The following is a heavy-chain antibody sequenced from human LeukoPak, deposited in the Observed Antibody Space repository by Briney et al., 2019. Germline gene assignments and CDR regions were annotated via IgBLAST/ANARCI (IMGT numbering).Heavy chain of an antibody. J-gene: IGHJ4*02. CDR1: GGSVSSGNYY. CDR2: IYASGST. Sequence: NPSQTLSLTCAVSGGSVSSGNYYWSWIRQPAGKGLECIGRIYASGSTNYNPSLKSRVTISIDTSKNQFSLKLSSVTVADTAVYYCARDGGYYYGSGSYSPSFDYWGQGTLVTVSS. CDR3: ARDGGYYYGSGSYSPSFDY. V-gene: IGHV4-61*02. D-gene: IGHD3-10*01.